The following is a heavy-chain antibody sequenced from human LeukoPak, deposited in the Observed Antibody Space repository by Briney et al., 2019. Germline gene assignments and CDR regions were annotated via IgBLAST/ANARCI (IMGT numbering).Heavy chain of an antibody. V-gene: IGHV3-23*01. J-gene: IGHJ4*02. D-gene: IGHD2-2*01. CDR1: GFTLSSYA. CDR3: AKGIKARPAAIDY. Sequence: GGSLRLSCAASGFTLSSYAMSWVRQAPGKGLEWVSAISGSGGSTYYADSVKGRFTISRDNSKNTLYLQMNSLRAEDTAVYYCAKGIKARPAAIDYWGQGTLVTVSS. CDR2: ISGSGGST.